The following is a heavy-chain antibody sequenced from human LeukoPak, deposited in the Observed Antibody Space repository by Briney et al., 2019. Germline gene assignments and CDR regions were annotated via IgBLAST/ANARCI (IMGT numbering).Heavy chain of an antibody. V-gene: IGHV3-21*01. CDR2: ISRSGTNV. D-gene: IGHD3-22*01. CDR1: GFTFSSYW. J-gene: IGHJ4*02. CDR3: ARGTIVAVTTPPFWKETSSPDY. Sequence: GGSLRLSCAASGFTFSSYWMSWVRQAPGKGLEWVSSISRSGTNVYYADSVKGRFTISRDNAKNSLYLQMNSLRVEDTGLFYCARGTIVAVTTPPFWKETSSPDYWGQGSLVTVSS.